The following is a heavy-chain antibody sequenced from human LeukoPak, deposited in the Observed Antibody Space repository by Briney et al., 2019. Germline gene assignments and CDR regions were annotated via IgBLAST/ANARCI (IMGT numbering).Heavy chain of an antibody. Sequence: ASVKVSCKVSGYTLTELSIHWVRQAPGKGLEWMGGFDPEDGETIYAQKFQGRVTMTEDTSTDTAYLELSSLRSEDTAVYYCAGFGELLTRFDPWGQGTLVTVSS. J-gene: IGHJ5*02. V-gene: IGHV1-24*01. D-gene: IGHD3-10*01. CDR3: AGFGELLTRFDP. CDR1: GYTLTELS. CDR2: FDPEDGET.